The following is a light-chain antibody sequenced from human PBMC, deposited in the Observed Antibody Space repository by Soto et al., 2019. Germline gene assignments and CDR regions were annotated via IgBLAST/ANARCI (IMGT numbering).Light chain of an antibody. CDR3: LQDYTYPRT. CDR2: AAS. CDR1: QGISSY. J-gene: IGKJ4*01. Sequence: AIRMTHSPSSFSASTGDRVTITCRASQGISSYLAWYQQKPGKAPKLLIYAASTLQSGVPSRFSGSGSGTDFTLTITSLQPEDFAIYYCLQDYTYPRTLGGGTKVDIK. V-gene: IGKV1-8*01.